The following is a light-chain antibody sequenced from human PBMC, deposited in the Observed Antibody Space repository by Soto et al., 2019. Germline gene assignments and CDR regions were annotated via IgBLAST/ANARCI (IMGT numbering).Light chain of an antibody. V-gene: IGKV3-11*01. CDR3: QQRSTWPST. CDR1: HSVSGY. CDR2: DAS. J-gene: IGKJ4*01. Sequence: EIVLTQSPATLPLTPGHRATLSSRASHSVSGYLAWYQQTPGPAPRLLIYDASNRATGIPARFSGSGSGTVFTLTITSLESEDVAVYSCQQRSTWPSTFGGGYKVE.